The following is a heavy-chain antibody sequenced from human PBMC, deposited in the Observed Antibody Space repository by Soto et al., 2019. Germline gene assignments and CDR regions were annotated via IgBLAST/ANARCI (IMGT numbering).Heavy chain of an antibody. Sequence: SVKVSCKASGGTFSSYAISWVRQAPGQGLEWMGGIIPIFGTANYAQKFQGRVTITADESTSTAYMELSSLRSEDTAVYYCGHSSSLGHHYYCGMDVWGQGTTVTVSS. D-gene: IGHD6-6*01. V-gene: IGHV1-69*13. CDR2: IIPIFGTA. J-gene: IGHJ6*02. CDR3: GHSSSLGHHYYCGMDV. CDR1: GGTFSSYA.